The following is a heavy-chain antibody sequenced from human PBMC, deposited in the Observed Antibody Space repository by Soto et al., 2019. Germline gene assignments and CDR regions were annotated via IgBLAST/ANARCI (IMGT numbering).Heavy chain of an antibody. CDR2: ISGSGGST. V-gene: IGHV3-23*01. CDR1: LTWKSYA. CDR3: AKDHGPIVGATSLDY. J-gene: IGHJ4*02. Sequence: LTWKSYAMRWVPQASGKGLEWVSAISGSGGSTYYADSVKGRFTISRDNSKNTLYLQMNSLRAEDTAVYYCAKDHGPIVGATSLDYWGQGTLVTVSS. D-gene: IGHD1-26*01.